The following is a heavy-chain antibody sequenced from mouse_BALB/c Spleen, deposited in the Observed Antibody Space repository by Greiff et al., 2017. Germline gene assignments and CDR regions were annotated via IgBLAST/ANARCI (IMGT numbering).Heavy chain of an antibody. CDR2: ISSGGST. J-gene: IGHJ3*01. Sequence: EVQVVESGGGLVKPGGSLKLSCAASGFTFSSYAMSWVRQTPEKRLEWVASISSGGSTYYPDSVKGRFTISRDNARNILYLQMSSLRSEDTAMYYCARGRDYDWFAYWGQGTLVTVSA. CDR3: ARGRDYDWFAY. V-gene: IGHV5-6-5*01. D-gene: IGHD2-4*01. CDR1: GFTFSSYA.